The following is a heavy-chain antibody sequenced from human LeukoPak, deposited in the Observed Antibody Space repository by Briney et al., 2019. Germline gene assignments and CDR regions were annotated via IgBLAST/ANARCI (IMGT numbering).Heavy chain of an antibody. CDR2: MNPNSGNT. Sequence: ASVKVSCKASGYTFPSYGISWVRQAPGQGLEWMGWMNPNSGNTGYAQKFQGRVTMTRNTSISTAYMELSSLRSEDTAVYYCARVRTAMDKPFDYWGQGTLVTVSS. V-gene: IGHV1-8*01. CDR3: ARVRTAMDKPFDY. D-gene: IGHD5-18*01. CDR1: GYTFPSYG. J-gene: IGHJ4*02.